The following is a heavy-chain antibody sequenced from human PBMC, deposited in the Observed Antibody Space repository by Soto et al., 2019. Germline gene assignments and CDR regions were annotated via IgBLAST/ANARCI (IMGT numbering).Heavy chain of an antibody. CDR2: IKSKTDGGTT. CDR3: TTDPVTMIVVVPSSG. J-gene: IGHJ4*02. D-gene: IGHD3-22*01. CDR1: GFTFSTAW. V-gene: IGHV3-15*07. Sequence: GGSLRLSCAASGFTFSTAWMNWVRQAPGKGLEWVGRIKSKTDGGTTDYAAPVKGRFTISRDDSKNTLYLQMNSLKTEDTAVYYCTTDPVTMIVVVPSSGWGQGTLVTSPQ.